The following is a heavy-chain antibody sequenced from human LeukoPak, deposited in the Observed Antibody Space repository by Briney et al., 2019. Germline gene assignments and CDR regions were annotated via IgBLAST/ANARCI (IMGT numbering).Heavy chain of an antibody. CDR1: GYTFTSYD. V-gene: IGHV1-8*01. CDR3: ARGEIFHRSPHYYYGMDV. Sequence: ASVKVSCKASGYTFTSYDINWVRQATGQGLEWMGWMNPNSGNTGYAQKFQGRVTMTRDTSISTAYMELSSLRSEDTAVYYCARGEIFHRSPHYYYGMDVWGQGTTVTVSS. CDR2: MNPNSGNT. D-gene: IGHD3-3*01. J-gene: IGHJ6*02.